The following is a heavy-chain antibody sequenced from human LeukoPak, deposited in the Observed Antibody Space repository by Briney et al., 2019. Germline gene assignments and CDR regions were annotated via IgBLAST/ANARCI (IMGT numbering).Heavy chain of an antibody. V-gene: IGHV3-49*04. J-gene: IGHJ4*02. CDR1: GFSFDDYG. Sequence: GGSLRLSCAASGFSFDDYGMSWVRQAPGKGLEWVGFIRSKIYGGTPEYAASVQGRFTISRDDSKGIAYLQMNSLKTEDTAVYYCTRDQTPYYWGQGTLVTVSS. CDR2: IRSKIYGGTP. CDR3: TRDQTPYY.